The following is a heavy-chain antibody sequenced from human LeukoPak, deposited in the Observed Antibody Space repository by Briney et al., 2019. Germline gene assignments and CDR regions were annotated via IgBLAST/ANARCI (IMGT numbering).Heavy chain of an antibody. J-gene: IGHJ4*02. CDR3: AKGHVIWGVVIKPATSR. CDR1: GFSFSSYD. D-gene: IGHD3-10*01. CDR2: ISYDDSNK. V-gene: IGHV3-30*18. Sequence: GGSLRLSCAASGFSFSSYDMHWVRQAPGEGLEWVAVISYDDSNKFYADSVKGRFTISRDNSKNTLYLQVNRVRPEDTAVYYCAKGHVIWGVVIKPATSRWGQGTLVTVSS.